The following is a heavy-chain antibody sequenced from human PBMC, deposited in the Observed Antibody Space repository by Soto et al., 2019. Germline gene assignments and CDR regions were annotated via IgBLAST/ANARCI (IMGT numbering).Heavy chain of an antibody. CDR3: ARDSADILTGPNWFAP. V-gene: IGHV1-69*08. Sequence: QVQLVQSGAEVKKPGSSVKVSCKASGGTFSSYTISWVRQAPGQGLEWMGRIIPILGIANYAQKFQGRVTITADKSTSTAYMELSSLRSEDTAVYYCARDSADILTGPNWFAPWGQGILVTVSS. CDR1: GGTFSSYT. CDR2: IIPILGIA. D-gene: IGHD3-9*01. J-gene: IGHJ5*02.